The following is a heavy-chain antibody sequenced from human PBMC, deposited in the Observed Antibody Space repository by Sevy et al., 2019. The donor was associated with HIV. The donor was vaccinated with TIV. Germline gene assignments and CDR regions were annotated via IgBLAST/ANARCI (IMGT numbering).Heavy chain of an antibody. CDR3: ARTVLWFGPYAFDI. V-gene: IGHV4-34*01. J-gene: IGHJ3*02. CDR1: AGSFSGYY. Sequence: SETLSLTCAVYAGSFSGYYWSWIRQPPGKGLEWIGEINHSGSTNYNPSLKSRVTISVDTSKNQFSLKLSSVTAADTAVYYCARTVLWFGPYAFDIWGQGTMVTVSS. CDR2: INHSGST. D-gene: IGHD3-10*01.